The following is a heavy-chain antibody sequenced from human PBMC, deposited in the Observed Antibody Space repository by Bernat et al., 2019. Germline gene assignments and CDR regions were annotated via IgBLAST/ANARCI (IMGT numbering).Heavy chain of an antibody. J-gene: IGHJ6*02. D-gene: IGHD3-16*01. Sequence: QVQLVESGGGVVQPGRSLRLSCAASGFTFSSYAMHWVRQAPGKGLEWVAVISYDGSNKYYADSVKGRFTISRDNSKNTLYLQMNSLRAEDTAVYYCARGLYDNVWGSYSWGQGTTVTVSS. CDR2: ISYDGSNK. CDR1: GFTFSSYA. V-gene: IGHV3-30*07. CDR3: ARGLYDNVWGSYS.